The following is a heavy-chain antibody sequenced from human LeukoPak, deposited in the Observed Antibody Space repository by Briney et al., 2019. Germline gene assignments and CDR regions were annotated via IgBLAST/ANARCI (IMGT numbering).Heavy chain of an antibody. CDR2: IYDSGTT. V-gene: IGHV3-53*01. CDR1: GFTVSSNY. Sequence: PGGSLRLSCAASGFTVSSNYMSWVRQAPGKGLEWVSIIYDSGTTHYADSVKGRFTISRDNSKNTLYLQMNSLRAEDTAVYYCAKAGGWFGELLQTSADNWFDPWGQGTLVTVSS. D-gene: IGHD3-10*01. CDR3: AKAGGWFGELLQTSADNWFDP. J-gene: IGHJ5*02.